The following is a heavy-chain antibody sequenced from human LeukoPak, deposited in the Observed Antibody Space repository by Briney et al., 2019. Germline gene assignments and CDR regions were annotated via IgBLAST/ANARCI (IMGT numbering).Heavy chain of an antibody. V-gene: IGHV4-39*01. CDR2: IYYSGNT. CDR3: ARRNMGGSAWHLFDY. J-gene: IGHJ4*02. D-gene: IGHD6-19*01. CDR1: GGSISSSSYY. Sequence: SETLSLTRTVSGGSISSSSYYWGWIRQPPGKGREWIGSIYYSGNTYYNPSLKSRVTISVDTSKNQFSLKLTSVTAADTAVYYCARRNMGGSAWHLFDYWGQGTLVTISS.